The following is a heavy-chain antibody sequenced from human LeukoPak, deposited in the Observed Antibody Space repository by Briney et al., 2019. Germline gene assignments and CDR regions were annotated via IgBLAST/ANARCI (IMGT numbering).Heavy chain of an antibody. CDR1: GYTLTELS. J-gene: IGHJ4*02. V-gene: IGHV1-24*01. Sequence: GASVKVSCKVSGYTLTELSMHWVRQAPGKGLAWMGGFDPEDGETIYAQKFQGRVTMTEDTSTDTAYMELSSLRSEDTAVYYCATYPTNIVVVPAAEYYFDYWGQGTLVTVSS. CDR2: FDPEDGET. CDR3: ATYPTNIVVVPAAEYYFDY. D-gene: IGHD2-2*01.